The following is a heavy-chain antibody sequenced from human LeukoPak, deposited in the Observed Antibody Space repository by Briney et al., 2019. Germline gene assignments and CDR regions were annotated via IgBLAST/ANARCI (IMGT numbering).Heavy chain of an antibody. V-gene: IGHV3-11*04. D-gene: IGHD3-3*01. CDR3: ARGTYYDFWSGYYPDRWFDP. CDR1: GFTFSDYY. J-gene: IGHJ5*02. CDR2: ISSSGSTI. Sequence: PGGSLRLSCAASGFTFSDYYMSWIRQAPGKGLEWVSYISSSGSTIYYADSVKGRFTISRDNAKNSLYLQMNSLRAEDTAVYYCARGTYYDFWSGYYPDRWFDPWGQGTLVTVSS.